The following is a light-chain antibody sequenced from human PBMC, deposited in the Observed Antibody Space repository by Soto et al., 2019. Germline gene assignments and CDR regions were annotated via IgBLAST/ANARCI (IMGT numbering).Light chain of an antibody. Sequence: DIQMTQSPPSLSASVGDRVTITCRASQSISSYLNWYQQKPGKAPKVLIYAASSLQSGVPSRFSGSGPATDFTLTISSLQPEDFATYYCQQSYSTPYTFGQGTKLEMK. CDR3: QQSYSTPYT. CDR2: AAS. V-gene: IGKV1-39*01. CDR1: QSISSY. J-gene: IGKJ2*01.